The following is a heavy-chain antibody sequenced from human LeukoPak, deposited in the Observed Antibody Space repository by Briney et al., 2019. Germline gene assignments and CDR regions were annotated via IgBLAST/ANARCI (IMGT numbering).Heavy chain of an antibody. CDR3: AKPRTTGLGWAQFDY. CDR2: FDGNGPNT. J-gene: IGHJ4*02. Sequence: GGSLRLSCVASGFPFSDYLLTWVRQAPGKGLEWVSGFDGNGPNTYYADSVKGRWTISRDNSRNTLYLEMNSLRPEDTAIYYCAKPRTTGLGWAQFDYWGQGSLVTVSS. D-gene: IGHD2-8*02. CDR1: GFPFSDYL. V-gene: IGHV3-23*01.